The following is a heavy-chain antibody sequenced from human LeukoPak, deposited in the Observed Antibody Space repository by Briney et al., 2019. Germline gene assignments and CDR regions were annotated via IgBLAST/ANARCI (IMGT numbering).Heavy chain of an antibody. Sequence: GGSLRLSCAVSGFTFSTSSMHWVRQAPGKGLEYVSAITTDGGSTYYANSVKGRFTISRDNSKNTLYLQMGSLRAEDTAVYYCARDNRRSGGSGSWAAFDIWGQGTMVTVSA. CDR2: ITTDGGST. D-gene: IGHD3-10*01. V-gene: IGHV3-64*01. J-gene: IGHJ3*02. CDR3: ARDNRRSGGSGSWAAFDI. CDR1: GFTFSTSS.